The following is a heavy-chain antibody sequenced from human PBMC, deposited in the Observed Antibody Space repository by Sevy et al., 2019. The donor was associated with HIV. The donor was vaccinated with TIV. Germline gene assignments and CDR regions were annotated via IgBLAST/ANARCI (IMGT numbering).Heavy chain of an antibody. CDR3: VKGPHPAVTTSYALDV. V-gene: IGHV3-23*01. Sequence: GGSLRLSCAASGFTFSSYAMSWVRQAPGKGLEWVSAISGSGGSTYYADSVKGRFTISRDNSKNTLYLQMNSLRPEDTAVYYCVKGPHPAVTTSYALDVWGQGTTVTVSS. CDR1: GFTFSSYA. CDR2: ISGSGGST. J-gene: IGHJ6*02. D-gene: IGHD4-17*01.